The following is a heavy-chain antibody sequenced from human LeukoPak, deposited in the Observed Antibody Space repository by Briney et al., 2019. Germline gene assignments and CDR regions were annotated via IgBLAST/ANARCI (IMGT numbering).Heavy chain of an antibody. CDR2: ISSSSSYI. CDR1: GFTFSSYS. CDR3: ARAERHHYYYGMDV. Sequence: GGSLRLSCAASGFTFSSYSMNWVRQAPGKGLEWVSSISSSSSYIYYADSVKGRFTISRDNAKNSLYLQMNSLRAEDTAVYYCARAERHHYYYGMDVWGKGTTVTVSS. V-gene: IGHV3-21*01. J-gene: IGHJ6*04. D-gene: IGHD6-25*01.